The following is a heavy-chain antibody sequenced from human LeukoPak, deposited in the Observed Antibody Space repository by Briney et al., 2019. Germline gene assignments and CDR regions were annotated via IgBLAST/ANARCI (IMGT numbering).Heavy chain of an antibody. V-gene: IGHV3-30*18. CDR2: ISYDGSNK. D-gene: IGHD2-15*01. J-gene: IGHJ3*02. CDR1: GFTFSSYG. Sequence: QPGGSLRLSCAASGFTFSSYGMHWVRQAPGKGLEWVAVISYDGSNKYYADSVKGRFTISRDNSKNTLYLQMNSLRAEDTAVYYCAKVVALWAFDIWGQGTMVTVSS. CDR3: AKVVALWAFDI.